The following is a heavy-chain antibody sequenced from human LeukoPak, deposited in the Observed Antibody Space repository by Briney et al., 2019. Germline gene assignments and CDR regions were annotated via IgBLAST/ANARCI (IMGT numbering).Heavy chain of an antibody. CDR1: GGSISSYY. CDR2: IYTSGST. J-gene: IGHJ5*02. Sequence: SETLSLTCTVSGGSISSYYWSWIRQPPRKGLEWIGYIYTSGSTNYNPSLKSRVTISVDTSKNQFSLKLSSVTAADTAVYYCARLKYYWFDPWGQGTLVTVSS. D-gene: IGHD3-10*01. CDR3: ARLKYYWFDP. V-gene: IGHV4-4*09.